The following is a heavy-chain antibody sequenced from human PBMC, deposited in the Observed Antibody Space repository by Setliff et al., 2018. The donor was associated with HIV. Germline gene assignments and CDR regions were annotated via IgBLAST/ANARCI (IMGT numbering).Heavy chain of an antibody. CDR2: INREETTE. J-gene: IGHJ4*02. CDR3: VRDINWAFDY. D-gene: IGHD1-1*01. V-gene: IGHV3-48*01. Sequence: GGSLRLSCAASGFTFSNAWMSWVRQAPGKGLEWVGRINREETTEWYADSVKGRFIISRDNAKNSLYLQMSSLRAEDTAVYFCVRDINWAFDYWGQGILVTVSS. CDR1: GFTFSNAW.